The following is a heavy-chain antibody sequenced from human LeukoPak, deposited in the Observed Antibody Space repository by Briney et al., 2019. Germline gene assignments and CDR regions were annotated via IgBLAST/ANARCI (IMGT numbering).Heavy chain of an antibody. CDR1: GFTFSSYW. Sequence: GGSLRLSCAASGFTFSSYWMSWFRQAPGKGLEWVANIKQDGSETYYVDSVKGRFNISRDNAKNSLFLQMNSLRGEDTAVYYCARSGGRGSGWAYWGQGILVTVSS. J-gene: IGHJ4*02. CDR3: ARSGGRGSGWAY. CDR2: IKQDGSET. V-gene: IGHV3-7*01. D-gene: IGHD6-25*01.